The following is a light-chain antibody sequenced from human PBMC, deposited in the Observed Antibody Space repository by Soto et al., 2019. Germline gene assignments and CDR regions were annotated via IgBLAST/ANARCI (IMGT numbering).Light chain of an antibody. CDR2: GAS. V-gene: IGKV3-15*01. CDR1: QSVSSN. CDR3: QQYNNWPRT. Sequence: EIVMTQSPATLSVSPGERATLSCRASQSVSSNLAWYQQKPGQAPRLLIYGASTRATGIPARFSGSGSATELTLTISSLQSEDFAVYYCQQYNNWPRTFGQRPKMEIK. J-gene: IGKJ1*01.